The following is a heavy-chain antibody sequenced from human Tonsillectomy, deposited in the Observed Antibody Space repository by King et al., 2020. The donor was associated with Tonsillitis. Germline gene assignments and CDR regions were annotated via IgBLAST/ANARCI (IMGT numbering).Heavy chain of an antibody. J-gene: IGHJ4*02. Sequence: VQLQESGPGLVKPSETLSLTCTVSGYSISSGYSWGWIRQPPGKGLEWIGSLHRSGYTYYNPSLESRVTISVDTSKNQFSLKLSSVTAADTAVYYCARDTIKVADAYYFDYWGQGTLVTVSS. V-gene: IGHV4-38-2*02. CDR1: GYSISSGYS. CDR3: ARDTIKVADAYYFDY. D-gene: IGHD2-15*01. CDR2: LHRSGYT.